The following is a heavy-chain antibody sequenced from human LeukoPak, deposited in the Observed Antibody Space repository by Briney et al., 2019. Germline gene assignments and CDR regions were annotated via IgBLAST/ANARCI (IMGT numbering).Heavy chain of an antibody. J-gene: IGHJ4*02. CDR2: ISGSGVGT. D-gene: IGHD6-6*01. V-gene: IGHV3-23*01. Sequence: PGGSLGLSCAASGITFSSYAMSWVRQAPGKGLEWASGISGSGVGTYYADSVKGRFTISRDSSKNTLYLQMNSLRAEDTALYYCARGRVDYSSSLTYFDYWGQGTLVTVSP. CDR1: GITFSSYA. CDR3: ARGRVDYSSSLTYFDY.